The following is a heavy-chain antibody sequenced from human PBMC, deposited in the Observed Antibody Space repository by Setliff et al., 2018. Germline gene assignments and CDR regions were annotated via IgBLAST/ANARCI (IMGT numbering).Heavy chain of an antibody. V-gene: IGHV3-48*04. J-gene: IGHJ4*02. CDR2: IANRGNTV. Sequence: GGSLRLSCVASTFTFSKYAITWVRQAPGKGLEWVSYIANRGNTVYYADSVKGRFTISRDNGKNTVYLQMNSLRAEDTAMYYCVRGSAYSSGSFDCWGQGTLVTVSS. CDR3: VRGSAYSSGSFDC. D-gene: IGHD3-22*01. CDR1: TFTFSKYA.